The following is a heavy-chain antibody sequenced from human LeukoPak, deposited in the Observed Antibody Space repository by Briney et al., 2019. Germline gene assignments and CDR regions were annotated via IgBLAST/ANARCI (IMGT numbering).Heavy chain of an antibody. CDR3: ARVTYYYDSSGYLSGRRYYFDY. V-gene: IGHV1-2*02. CDR1: GYTFTGYY. Sequence: ASVKASCKASGYTFTGYYMHWVRQAPGQGVGWRGWINPNSGGTNYAQKFQGRVTMTRDTSISTAYMELSRLRSDDTAVYYCARVTYYYDSSGYLSGRRYYFDYWGQGTLVTVSS. D-gene: IGHD3-22*01. J-gene: IGHJ4*02. CDR2: INPNSGGT.